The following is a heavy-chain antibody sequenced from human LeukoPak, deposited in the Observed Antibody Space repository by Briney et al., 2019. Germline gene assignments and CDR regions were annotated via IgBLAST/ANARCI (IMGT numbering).Heavy chain of an antibody. D-gene: IGHD1-26*01. J-gene: IGHJ5*02. Sequence: SETLSLTRTVSGGSISSYYWSWIRQPPGKGLEWIGYIYYSGSTNYNPSLKSRVTISVDTSKNQFSLKLSSVTAADTAVYYCARDSRVGGSYFWFDPWGQGTLVTVSS. V-gene: IGHV4-59*01. CDR2: IYYSGST. CDR3: ARDSRVGGSYFWFDP. CDR1: GGSISSYY.